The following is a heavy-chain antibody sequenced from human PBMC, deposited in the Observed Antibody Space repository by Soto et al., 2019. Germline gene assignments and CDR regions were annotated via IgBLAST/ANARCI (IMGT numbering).Heavy chain of an antibody. Sequence: QVQLQQWGAGLLKPSETLSLTCAVYGGFVSSGSYYWSWILQPPGKGLEWIGEMSHSGGTHFNPSLKSRVTIAVDTSKNQFSLKMSSVTAADTALYYCARVERGTATTVVDAFDIWGQGTMVTVSS. CDR2: MSHSGGT. D-gene: IGHD1-1*01. CDR1: GGFVSSGSYY. J-gene: IGHJ3*02. V-gene: IGHV4-34*01. CDR3: ARVERGTATTVVDAFDI.